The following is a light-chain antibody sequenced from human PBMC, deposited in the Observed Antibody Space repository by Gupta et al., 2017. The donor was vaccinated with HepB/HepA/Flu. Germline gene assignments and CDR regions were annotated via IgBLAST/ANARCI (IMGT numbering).Light chain of an antibody. CDR3: RQYNNWPLT. V-gene: IGKV3-15*01. Sequence: EIVMTQSPATLSVSPGERVTLSCRASQSIGSNVAWYQQKPGQAPRLLIYGASTRATGIPARFSGSGSGTEFTLTISSLQSEDFVAYYCRQYNNWPLTFGGGTKVEI. J-gene: IGKJ4*01. CDR1: QSIGSN. CDR2: GAS.